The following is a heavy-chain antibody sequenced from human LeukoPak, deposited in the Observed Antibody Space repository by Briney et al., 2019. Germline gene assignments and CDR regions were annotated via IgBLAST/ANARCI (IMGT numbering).Heavy chain of an antibody. D-gene: IGHD6-13*01. CDR3: AGHGPRIAAAGLYYYYYYYMDV. J-gene: IGHJ6*03. Sequence: PGAALEISRQGSGCIFTNYWIGWVRQLPGKGQEGMGIIYPGYSDNKYSPSFQGQVTISANKYNSTGYLEESSLKASDTAMYYSAGHGPRIAAAGLYYYYYYYMDVWGKGTTVTVSS. CDR2: IYPGYSDN. V-gene: IGHV5-51*01. CDR1: GCIFTNYW.